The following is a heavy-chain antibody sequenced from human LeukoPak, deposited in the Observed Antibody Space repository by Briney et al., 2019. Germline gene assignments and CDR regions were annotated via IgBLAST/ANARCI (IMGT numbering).Heavy chain of an antibody. CDR1: GGSFSGYY. CDR2: INHSGST. D-gene: IGHD4-17*01. CDR3: ARVDYVKNWFDP. J-gene: IGHJ5*02. V-gene: IGHV4-34*01. Sequence: SETLSLTCAVYGGSFSGYYWSWIRQPPGKGLEWIGEINHSGSTNYNPSLKSRVTMSVDTSKNQFSLKLSSVTAADTAVYYCARVDYVKNWFDPWGQGTLVTVSS.